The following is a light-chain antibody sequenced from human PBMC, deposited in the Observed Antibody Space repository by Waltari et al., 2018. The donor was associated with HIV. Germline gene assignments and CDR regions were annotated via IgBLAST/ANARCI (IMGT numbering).Light chain of an antibody. CDR2: KDS. J-gene: IGLJ2*01. CDR3: YSAADNNLGV. V-gene: IGLV3-27*01. CDR1: VLAKKY. Sequence: SYELTQPSSVSVSPGQTARITCSGDVLAKKYARWFQQKPGQAPVLVIYKDSERPSGIPERFSGSSSGTTVTLTISGAQVEDEADYYCYSAADNNLGVFGRGTKLTVL.